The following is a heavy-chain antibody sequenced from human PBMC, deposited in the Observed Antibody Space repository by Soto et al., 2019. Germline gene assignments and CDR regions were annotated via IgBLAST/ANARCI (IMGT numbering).Heavy chain of an antibody. CDR1: GGSISSSSYY. Sequence: SETLSLTCTVSGGSISSSSYYWGWIRQPPGKGLEWIGSIYYSGNTYYNPSLTSRVTISLDTSKNQISLRLSSVTAADTAVYYCARAPLIKGRDYYYYGMDVWGQGTTVTVSS. CDR2: IYYSGNT. D-gene: IGHD3-16*01. J-gene: IGHJ6*02. CDR3: ARAPLIKGRDYYYYGMDV. V-gene: IGHV4-39*01.